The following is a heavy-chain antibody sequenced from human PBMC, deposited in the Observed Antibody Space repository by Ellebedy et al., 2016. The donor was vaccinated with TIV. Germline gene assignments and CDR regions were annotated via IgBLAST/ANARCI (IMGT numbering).Heavy chain of an antibody. V-gene: IGHV3-23*01. Sequence: GGSLRLXXAASGFTFSSYAMSWVRQAPGKGLEWVSAISGSGGSTYYADSVKGRFTISRDNSKNTLYLQMNSLRAEDTAVYYCAKPRGVKGGYYFDYWGQGTLVTVSS. J-gene: IGHJ4*02. D-gene: IGHD3-10*01. CDR2: ISGSGGST. CDR1: GFTFSSYA. CDR3: AKPRGVKGGYYFDY.